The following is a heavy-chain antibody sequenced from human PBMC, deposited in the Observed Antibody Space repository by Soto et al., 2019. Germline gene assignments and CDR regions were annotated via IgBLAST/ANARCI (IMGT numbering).Heavy chain of an antibody. CDR3: AKPFYYYRSSDSSTRNDY. V-gene: IGHV3-23*01. Sequence: EVQLLESGGGLVQPGGSLRLSCAASGFTFSRYAMSWVRQAPGKGLECVSSISGSAGSTYYADSVKGRITISRDNSKNTLYLQFNSLRAEDTGVYYCAKPFYYYRSSDSSTRNDYWGQGTLVTVSS. CDR2: ISGSAGST. J-gene: IGHJ4*02. CDR1: GFTFSRYA. D-gene: IGHD3-22*01.